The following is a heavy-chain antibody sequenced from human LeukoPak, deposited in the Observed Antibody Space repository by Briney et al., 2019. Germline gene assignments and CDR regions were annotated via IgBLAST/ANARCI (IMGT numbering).Heavy chain of an antibody. CDR1: GFTFRSYA. Sequence: GVSLRLSCAASGFTFRSYAMSWVRQARGKGLEWVSATSGSGGSTYYADSVKGRFTISRDNSKNTLYLQMNSLRAEDTAVYYCAKANYDFWSGSKYYFDYWGQGTLVTVSS. D-gene: IGHD3-3*01. J-gene: IGHJ4*02. V-gene: IGHV3-23*01. CDR2: TSGSGGST. CDR3: AKANYDFWSGSKYYFDY.